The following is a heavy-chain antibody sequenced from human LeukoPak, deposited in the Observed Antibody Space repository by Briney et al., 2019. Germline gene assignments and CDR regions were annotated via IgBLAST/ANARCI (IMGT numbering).Heavy chain of an antibody. D-gene: IGHD2-2*01. CDR2: ISNSGSPI. Sequence: PGGSLRLSCAASRFTFSSYEMNWVRQATGKRLEWGSYISNSGSPIYYADSVKGRFTISRDNAKNSLYLQMNSLRAEDTAVYYCARKYCSSTSCLFDYWGQGTLVTVSS. J-gene: IGHJ4*02. V-gene: IGHV3-48*03. CDR3: ARKYCSSTSCLFDY. CDR1: RFTFSSYE.